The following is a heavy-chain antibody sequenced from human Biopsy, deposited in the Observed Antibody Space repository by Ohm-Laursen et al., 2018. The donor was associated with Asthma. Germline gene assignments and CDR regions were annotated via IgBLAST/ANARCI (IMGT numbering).Heavy chain of an antibody. CDR1: GGSMSSSSYY. CDR3: ARHWDWGSFFDY. Sequence: SETLSLTCPVSGGSMSSSSYYWGWIRQPPGKGMEWMGSISYTGSAYHSPSLKSRVTISVDTSRNHFSLKLSSVTAADTAVYYCARHWDWGSFFDYWGQGTPVTVSS. J-gene: IGHJ4*02. CDR2: ISYTGSA. V-gene: IGHV4-39*01. D-gene: IGHD7-27*01.